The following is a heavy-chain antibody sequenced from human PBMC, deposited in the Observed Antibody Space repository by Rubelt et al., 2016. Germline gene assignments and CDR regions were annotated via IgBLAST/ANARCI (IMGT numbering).Heavy chain of an antibody. CDR1: GGSFSGYY. CDR3: ARGWEQLVYGGMDV. D-gene: IGHD6-6*01. CDR2: INHSGST. V-gene: IGHV4-34*01. Sequence: QVQLQQWGAGLLKPSETLSLTCAVYGGSFSGYYWSWIRQPPGKGLEWIGEINHSGSTNYNPSVKSRVTKSVETSKNQFSLKLSSVTAADTAVYYCARGWEQLVYGGMDVWGQGTTVTVS. J-gene: IGHJ6*02.